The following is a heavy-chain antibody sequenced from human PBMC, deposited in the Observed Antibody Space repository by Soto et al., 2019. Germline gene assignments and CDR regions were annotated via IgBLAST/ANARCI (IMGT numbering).Heavy chain of an antibody. CDR1: GFTVSSNY. J-gene: IGHJ2*01. CDR3: ASDTAMAGEVWYFDL. Sequence: GGSLRLSCAASGFTVSSNYMSWVRQAPGKGLEWVSVIYSGGSTYYADSVKGRFTISRDNSKNTLYLQMNSLRAEDTAVYYCASDTAMAGEVWYFDLWGRGTLVTVSS. D-gene: IGHD5-18*01. V-gene: IGHV3-53*01. CDR2: IYSGGST.